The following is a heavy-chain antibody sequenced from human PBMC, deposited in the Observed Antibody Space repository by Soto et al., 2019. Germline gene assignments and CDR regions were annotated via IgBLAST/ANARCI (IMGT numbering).Heavy chain of an antibody. Sequence: PWGSLRLSCAASGLTFISYAISLFRQAPWKGLEWVSAISGSGGSTYYADSVKGRFTISRDNSKNTLYLQMNSLRAEDTAVYYCAKEIFGVVSPDYWGQGTLVTVSS. J-gene: IGHJ4*02. D-gene: IGHD3-3*01. CDR2: ISGSGGST. V-gene: IGHV3-23*01. CDR3: AKEIFGVVSPDY. CDR1: GLTFISYA.